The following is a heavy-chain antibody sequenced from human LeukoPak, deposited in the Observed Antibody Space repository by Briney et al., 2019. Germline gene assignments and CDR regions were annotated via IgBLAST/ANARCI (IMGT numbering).Heavy chain of an antibody. J-gene: IGHJ4*02. CDR1: GYTLTGYY. CDR2: INPNSGGT. V-gene: IGHV1-2*02. Sequence: ASVKVSCKASGYTLTGYYMHWVRQAPGQGLEWMGWINPNSGGTNYAQKFQGRVTMTRDTSISTAYMELSRLRSDDTAVYYCAREERGYYDSSGYFDYWGQGTLVTVSS. CDR3: AREERGYYDSSGYFDY. D-gene: IGHD3-22*01.